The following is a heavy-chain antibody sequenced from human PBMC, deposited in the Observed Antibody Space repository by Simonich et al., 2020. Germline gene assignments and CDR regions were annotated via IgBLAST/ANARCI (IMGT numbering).Heavy chain of an antibody. D-gene: IGHD6-13*01. CDR1: GFTFSSYS. Sequence: EVQLVESGGGLVKPGGSLRLSCAASGFTFSSYSMNWVRQAPGKGLECVPSISRSSSYIYYADSGKGRFTISRDNAKNSLYLQMNSLRAEDTAVYYCARDAAGDYWGQGTLVTVSS. V-gene: IGHV3-21*01. CDR2: ISRSSSYI. CDR3: ARDAAGDY. J-gene: IGHJ4*02.